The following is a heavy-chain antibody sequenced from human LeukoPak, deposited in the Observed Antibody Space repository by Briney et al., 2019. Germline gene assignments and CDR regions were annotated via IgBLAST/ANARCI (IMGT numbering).Heavy chain of an antibody. CDR2: ISSSSSYI. Sequence: GGSLRLSCAASGFTSSSYSMNWVRQAPGKGLEWVSCISSSSSYIYYADSVKGRFTISRDNAKNSLYLQMNSLRAEDTAVYYCARSSATASNWFDPWGQGTLVTVSS. D-gene: IGHD2-21*02. V-gene: IGHV3-21*01. CDR3: ARSSATASNWFDP. J-gene: IGHJ5*02. CDR1: GFTSSSYS.